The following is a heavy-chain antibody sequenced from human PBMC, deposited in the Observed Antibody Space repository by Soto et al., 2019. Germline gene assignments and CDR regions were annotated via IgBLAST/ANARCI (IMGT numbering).Heavy chain of an antibody. CDR1: GGSISSGGYY. CDR3: ARARKYYFDY. Sequence: PSETLSLTCTVSGGSISSGGYYWSWIRQHPGKGLEWIGYIYYSGSTYYNPSLKSRVTISVDTSKNQFSLKLSSVTAADTAVYYCARARKYYFDYWGQGTLVTVSS. J-gene: IGHJ4*02. CDR2: IYYSGST. V-gene: IGHV4-31*03.